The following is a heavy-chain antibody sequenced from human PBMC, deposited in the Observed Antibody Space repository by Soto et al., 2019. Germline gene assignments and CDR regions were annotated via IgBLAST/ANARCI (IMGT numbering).Heavy chain of an antibody. CDR2: IYWDDDK. V-gene: IGHV2-5*02. Sequence: GSGPTLVNPTQTLTLTCTFSGFSLSTSGVGVGWIRQPPGKALEWLALIYWDDDKRYSPSLKSRLTITKDTSKNQVVLTMTNMDPVDTATYYCAHGRTPYSSSWTTPYFDYWGQGTLVTVSS. CDR1: GFSLSTSGVG. D-gene: IGHD6-13*01. CDR3: AHGRTPYSSSWTTPYFDY. J-gene: IGHJ4*02.